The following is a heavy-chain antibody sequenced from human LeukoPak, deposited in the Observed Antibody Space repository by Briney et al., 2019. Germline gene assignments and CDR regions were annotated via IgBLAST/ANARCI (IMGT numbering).Heavy chain of an antibody. CDR2: ISGSGGST. CDR3: ATSGYSYGYYFDY. CDR1: GFTFSSYA. J-gene: IGHJ4*02. V-gene: IGHV3-23*01. D-gene: IGHD5-18*01. Sequence: GGSLRLSCAASGFTFSSYAMGWVRQAPGKGLEWVSAISGSGGSTYYADSVKGRFTISRDNSKNTLYLQMNSLRAEDTAVYYCATSGYSYGYYFDYWGQGTLVTVSS.